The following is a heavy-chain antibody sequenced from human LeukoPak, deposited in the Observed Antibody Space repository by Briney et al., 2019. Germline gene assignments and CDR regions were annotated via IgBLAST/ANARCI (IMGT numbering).Heavy chain of an antibody. V-gene: IGHV3-23*01. J-gene: IGHJ4*02. CDR2: ISASGGAT. CDR3: AKGANYYDSSGYQEY. CDR1: GFSFSSYT. D-gene: IGHD3-22*01. Sequence: GGSLRLSCAASGFSFSSYTMNWVRQAPGKGLEWVSAISASGGATYYADSVKGRFTISRDNSKNTLYLQMNSLRAEDTAVYYCAKGANYYDSSGYQEYWGQGTLVTVSS.